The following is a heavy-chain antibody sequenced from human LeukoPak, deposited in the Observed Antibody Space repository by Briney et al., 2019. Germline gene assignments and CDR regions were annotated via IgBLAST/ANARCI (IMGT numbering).Heavy chain of an antibody. V-gene: IGHV3-30*04. CDR2: ISYDGSNK. CDR3: AREEEETTMIVDY. J-gene: IGHJ4*02. D-gene: IGHD3-22*01. Sequence: GGSLRLSCAASGFPFSSYAMHWVRQAPGKGLEWVAVISYDGSNKYYADSVKGRFTISRDNSKNTLYLQMNSLRAEDTAVYYCAREEEETTMIVDYWGQGTLVTVSS. CDR1: GFPFSSYA.